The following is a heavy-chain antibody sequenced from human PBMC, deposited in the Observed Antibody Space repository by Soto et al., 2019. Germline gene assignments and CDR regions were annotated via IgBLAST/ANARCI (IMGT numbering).Heavy chain of an antibody. Sequence: ASETLSLTCTVSGGSISSYYWSWIRQPPGKGLEWIGYIYYSGSTNYNPSLKSRVTISVDTSKNQFSLKLSSVTAADTAVYYCARVTPLYYYDSSGSQGAFDMWGQGPMVTV. V-gene: IGHV4-59*01. J-gene: IGHJ3*02. CDR3: ARVTPLYYYDSSGSQGAFDM. CDR1: GGSISSYY. D-gene: IGHD3-22*01. CDR2: IYYSGST.